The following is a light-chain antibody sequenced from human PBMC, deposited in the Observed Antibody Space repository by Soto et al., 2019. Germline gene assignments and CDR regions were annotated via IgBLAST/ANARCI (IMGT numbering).Light chain of an antibody. J-gene: IGKJ4*01. CDR1: QSVGTN. V-gene: IGKV3-15*01. CDR3: QQYNDWPLT. Sequence: ETVMTQSPVTLSVSPGERATLSCRASQSVGTNLAWYQQKPGQAPRLLVYGASTRATGIPASFSGSGSGTEFTLTISSLQSEDFAVYYCQQYNDWPLTFGGGTKVEIK. CDR2: GAS.